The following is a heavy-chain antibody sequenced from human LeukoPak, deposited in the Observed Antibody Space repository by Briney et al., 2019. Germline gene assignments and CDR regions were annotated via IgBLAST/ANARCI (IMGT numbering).Heavy chain of an antibody. Sequence: ASVKVSCKASGYTFTSYDINWVRQATGQGLEWMGWMNPNSGNTGYAQKFQGRVTMTRNTSISTAYMELSSLRSEDTAVYYCARHYRLDHYYDSRGYSHLYYYYYGMDVWGQGTTVTVSS. V-gene: IGHV1-8*01. CDR3: ARHYRLDHYYDSRGYSHLYYYYYGMDV. CDR2: MNPNSGNT. CDR1: GYTFTSYD. D-gene: IGHD3-22*01. J-gene: IGHJ6*02.